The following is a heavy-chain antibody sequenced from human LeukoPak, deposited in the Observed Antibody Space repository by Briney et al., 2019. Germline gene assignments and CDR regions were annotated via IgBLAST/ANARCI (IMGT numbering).Heavy chain of an antibody. D-gene: IGHD4-17*01. V-gene: IGHV3-21*04. J-gene: IGHJ1*01. CDR1: GFTFSSYS. CDR2: ISSSSSYI. CDR3: AKEIYGDSTGARFQH. Sequence: PGGSLRLSCAASGFTFSSYSMNWVRQAPGKGLEWVSSISSSSSYIYYADSVKGRFTISRDDAKNSLSLQMNSLRAEDTAVYYCAKEIYGDSTGARFQHWGQGTLLTVSS.